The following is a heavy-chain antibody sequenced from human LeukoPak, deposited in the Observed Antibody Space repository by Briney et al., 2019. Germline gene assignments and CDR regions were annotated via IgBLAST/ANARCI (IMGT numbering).Heavy chain of an antibody. CDR1: GFTFSSHW. CDR3: ARDSRYSRGVGYFDY. Sequence: PGGSLRLSCAASGFTFSSHWMSWVRQVAGKGLEWVANIREDGSEKTYEDSVKGRLTISRDNAKNPLFLQMNSLRAEDTAVYYCARDSRYSRGVGYFDYWGQGTLVIVSS. J-gene: IGHJ4*02. V-gene: IGHV3-7*03. D-gene: IGHD5-18*01. CDR2: IREDGSEK.